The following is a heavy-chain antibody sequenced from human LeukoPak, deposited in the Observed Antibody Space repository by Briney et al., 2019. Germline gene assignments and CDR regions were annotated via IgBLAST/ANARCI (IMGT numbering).Heavy chain of an antibody. Sequence: PGSSLRLSCAASGVTFSRYAMHWGRQAPGKGLEGVAVISYDGSNKYYADSVKGRFTISRDNSKNTLYLHMNSLRAEDTAVYYCAKGSSDCTNGVCYFFDFDYWGQGTLVTVSS. D-gene: IGHD2-8*01. V-gene: IGHV3-30-3*01. CDR1: GVTFSRYA. CDR3: AKGSSDCTNGVCYFFDFDY. J-gene: IGHJ4*02. CDR2: ISYDGSNK.